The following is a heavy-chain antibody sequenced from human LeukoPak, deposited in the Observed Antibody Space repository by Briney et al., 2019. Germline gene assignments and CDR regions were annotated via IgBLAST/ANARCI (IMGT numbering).Heavy chain of an antibody. CDR2: INHSGST. D-gene: IGHD2-15*01. CDR1: GGSFSGYY. Sequence: PSETLSLTCAVYGGSFSGYYWSWIRQPPGKGLEWIGEINHSGSTNYNPSLESRVTISVDTSKNQFSLKLSSVTAADTAVYYCARAYCSGGSCYGVGDYWGQGTLVTVSS. J-gene: IGHJ4*02. CDR3: ARAYCSGGSCYGVGDY. V-gene: IGHV4-34*01.